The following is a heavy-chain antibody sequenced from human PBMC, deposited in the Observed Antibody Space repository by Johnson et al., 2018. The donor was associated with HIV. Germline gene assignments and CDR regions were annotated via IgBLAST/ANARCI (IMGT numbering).Heavy chain of an antibody. J-gene: IGHJ3*02. CDR1: GFTFSSYA. CDR3: ARGAYYYDSSVGNDAFDI. Sequence: QVQLVESGGGVVQPGRSLRLSCAASGFTFSSYAMHWVRQAPGKGLEWVAVISYDGSNKYYADSVKGRFTISRDNSKNTLYLQMNSLRAEDTALYYCARGAYYYDSSVGNDAFDIWGQGTMVTVSS. V-gene: IGHV3-30-3*01. D-gene: IGHD3-22*01. CDR2: ISYDGSNK.